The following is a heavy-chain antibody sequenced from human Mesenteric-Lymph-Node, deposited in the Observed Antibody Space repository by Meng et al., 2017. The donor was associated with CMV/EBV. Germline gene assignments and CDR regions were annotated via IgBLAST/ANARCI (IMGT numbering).Heavy chain of an antibody. CDR2: INHSGST. J-gene: IGHJ6*02. Sequence: SETLSLTCAVYGGSFSGYYWSWIRQPPGKGLEWIGEINHSGSTNYNPSLKSRVTISVDTSKNQFSLKLSSVTAADTAVYYCARANSWNYYGMDVWGQGTTVTVSS. D-gene: IGHD6-13*01. CDR3: ARANSWNYYGMDV. CDR1: GGSFSGYY. V-gene: IGHV4-34*01.